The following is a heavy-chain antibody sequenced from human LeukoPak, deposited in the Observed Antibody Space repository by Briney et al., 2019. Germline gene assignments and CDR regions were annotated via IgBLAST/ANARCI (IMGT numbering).Heavy chain of an antibody. D-gene: IGHD1-26*01. CDR1: GFTFSSYA. V-gene: IGHV3-7*01. J-gene: IGHJ4*02. CDR2: IRQDGSEK. CDR3: ARVREYSGSYHGPIDY. Sequence: PGGSLRLSCAASGFTFSSYAMSWVRQAPGKGLEWVANIRQDGSEKYYVDSVKGRFTISRDNAKNSLYLQMNSLRAEDTAVYYCARVREYSGSYHGPIDYWGQGTLVTVSS.